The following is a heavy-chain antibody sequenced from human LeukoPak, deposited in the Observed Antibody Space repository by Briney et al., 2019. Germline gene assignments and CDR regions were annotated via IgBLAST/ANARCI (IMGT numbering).Heavy chain of an antibody. Sequence: GGSLRLSCAASGLTFSSHAMSWVRQAPGKGLEWVSLISGSGGNTYYGDSVKGRFTISRDNTTNRLYLQMNSLRPEDTAVYYCAKGGAATMRDGYNYYYYYMEVWGRGTTVTVSS. CDR2: ISGSGGNT. D-gene: IGHD5-24*01. V-gene: IGHV3-23*01. J-gene: IGHJ6*03. CDR3: AKGGAATMRDGYNYYYYYMEV. CDR1: GLTFSSHA.